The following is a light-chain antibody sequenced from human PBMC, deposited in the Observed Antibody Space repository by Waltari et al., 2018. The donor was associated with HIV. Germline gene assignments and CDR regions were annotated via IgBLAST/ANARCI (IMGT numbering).Light chain of an antibody. V-gene: IGKV3-15*01. Sequence: EIVMTQSPATLSVSLGERATLSCRASQSVNSYLAWYQQKPGQAPRLLIYDASTRATGVPARFSGSGSGTGFTLTISTLQSEDFAVYYCQQFIFWPFTFGQGTKLEI. J-gene: IGKJ2*01. CDR1: QSVNSY. CDR3: QQFIFWPFT. CDR2: DAS.